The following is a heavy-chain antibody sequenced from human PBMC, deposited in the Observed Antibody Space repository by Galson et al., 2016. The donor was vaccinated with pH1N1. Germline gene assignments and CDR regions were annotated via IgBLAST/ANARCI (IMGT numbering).Heavy chain of an antibody. CDR2: ISGYNGNT. D-gene: IGHD3-10*01. Sequence: QSGAEVKEPGASVKVSCKASGYMFTSYGITWVRQAPGQGLEWMGLISGYNGNTNYAQKFRGRLTMTTDTSTTTAYMELRSLRSDDTAFYYCARLSGSRWLDPWGQEPWSPSPQ. V-gene: IGHV1-18*01. CDR1: GYMFTSYG. CDR3: ARLSGSRWLDP. J-gene: IGHJ5*02.